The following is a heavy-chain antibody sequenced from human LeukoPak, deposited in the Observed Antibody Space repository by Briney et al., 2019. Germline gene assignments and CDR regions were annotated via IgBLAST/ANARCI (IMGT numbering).Heavy chain of an antibody. Sequence: GTSVKVSCKASGFTFTSSAMQWVRQARGQRLEWIGWIVVGSGNTNYAQKFQERVTITRDMSTSTAYMELSSLRSEDTAVYYCAAGFHYDSSGWLDYWGQGTLVTVSS. D-gene: IGHD3-22*01. CDR3: AAGFHYDSSGWLDY. J-gene: IGHJ4*02. CDR2: IVVGSGNT. CDR1: GFTFTSSA. V-gene: IGHV1-58*02.